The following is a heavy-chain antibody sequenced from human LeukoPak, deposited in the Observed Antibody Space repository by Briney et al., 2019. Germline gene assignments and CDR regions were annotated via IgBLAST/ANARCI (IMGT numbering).Heavy chain of an antibody. CDR1: GGSISSSSYY. CDR2: IYYSGST. J-gene: IGHJ4*02. V-gene: IGHV4-39*07. D-gene: IGHD1-26*01. Sequence: SETLSLTCTVSGGSISSSSYYWGWIRQPPGKGLEWIGSIYYSGSTYYNPSLKSRVTISVDTSKNQFSLKLSSVTAADTAVYYCARDSSWDGLPYRYFDYWGQGTLVTVSS. CDR3: ARDSSWDGLPYRYFDY.